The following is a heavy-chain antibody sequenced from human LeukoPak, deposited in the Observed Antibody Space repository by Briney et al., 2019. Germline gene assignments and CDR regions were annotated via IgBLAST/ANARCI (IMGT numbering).Heavy chain of an antibody. CDR3: AKDRSQLLDPFDY. V-gene: IGHV3-23*01. D-gene: IGHD2-2*01. J-gene: IGHJ4*02. CDR1: GFTFSSYA. CDR2: ISGSGGST. Sequence: GGSLRLSCAASGFTFSSYAMSWVRQAPGKGLEWVSAISGSGGSTYYADSVKGQFTISRDNSKNTLYLQMNSLRAEDTAVYYCAKDRSQLLDPFDYWGQGTLVTVSS.